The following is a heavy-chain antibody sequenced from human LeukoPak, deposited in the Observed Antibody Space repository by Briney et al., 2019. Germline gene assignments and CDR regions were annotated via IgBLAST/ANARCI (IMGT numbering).Heavy chain of an antibody. J-gene: IGHJ4*02. CDR2: INPSGGST. V-gene: IGHV1-46*01. CDR1: GYTFTSYY. D-gene: IGHD2-2*01. Sequence: ASVKVSCKAFGYTFTSYYMHWVRQAPGQGLEWMGIINPSGGSTSYAQKFQGRVTMTRDTSPSTVHMELRSLRSEDPAVYYCARGCSSTSFFDYWGQATLVTVSS. CDR3: ARGCSSTSFFDY.